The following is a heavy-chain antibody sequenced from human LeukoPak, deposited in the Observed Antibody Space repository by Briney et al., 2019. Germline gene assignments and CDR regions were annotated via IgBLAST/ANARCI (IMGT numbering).Heavy chain of an antibody. CDR2: ISAYNGNT. CDR1: GYTFTSYG. J-gene: IGHJ3*02. Sequence: ASVKVSCKASGYTFTSYGISWVRQAPGQGLEWMGWISAYNGNTNYAQKLQGRVTMTTDTSTSTAYMELRSLRSDDTAVYYCTKVLLSARDYVWGNYRYLAFNIWGQGTMVTVSS. D-gene: IGHD3-16*02. CDR3: TKVLLSARDYVWGNYRYLAFNI. V-gene: IGHV1-18*01.